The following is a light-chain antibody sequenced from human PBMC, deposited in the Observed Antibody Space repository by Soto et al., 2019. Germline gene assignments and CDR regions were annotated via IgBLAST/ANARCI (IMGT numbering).Light chain of an antibody. J-gene: IGKJ1*01. Sequence: EIGLAQSPGTLSLSPGERATLSCRASQSVSSNFLAWYQQKPGQAPWLLIWGASNRAGGVPDRFSGSGSGTDFTLTISRLEPEDFAVYYCQQYGSSPRTFGQGTKVDIK. CDR1: QSVSSNF. CDR3: QQYGSSPRT. CDR2: GAS. V-gene: IGKV3-20*01.